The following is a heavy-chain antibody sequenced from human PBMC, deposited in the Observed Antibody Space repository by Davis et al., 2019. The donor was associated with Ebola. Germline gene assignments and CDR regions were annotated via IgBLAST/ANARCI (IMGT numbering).Heavy chain of an antibody. V-gene: IGHV4-4*02. J-gene: IGHJ5*02. Sequence: SETLSLTCGVSGGSISSSNWWSWVRQPPGKGLEWIGEIHHRGSTKYSPSLKSRVTISVDNSKNQFSLRLNSVTAADTAVYYCARHPDYDFWSGYPRGWFDPWGQGTLVTVSS. D-gene: IGHD3-3*01. CDR3: ARHPDYDFWSGYPRGWFDP. CDR1: GGSISSSNW. CDR2: IHHRGST.